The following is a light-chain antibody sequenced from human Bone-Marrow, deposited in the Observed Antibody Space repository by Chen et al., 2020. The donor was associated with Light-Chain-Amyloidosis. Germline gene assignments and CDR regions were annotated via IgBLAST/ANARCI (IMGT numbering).Light chain of an antibody. J-gene: IGLJ3*02. CDR1: NIGSTS. V-gene: IGLV3-21*02. CDR2: DDS. Sequence: SYVLTQPSSVSGAPGQTAQIACGGNNIGSTSVHWYQQTPGQAPLLVVYDDSDRPSGFPERLSASNSGNTATLTISRVEAGDEADYYCQVWDRSSDRPVFGGGTKLTVL. CDR3: QVWDRSSDRPV.